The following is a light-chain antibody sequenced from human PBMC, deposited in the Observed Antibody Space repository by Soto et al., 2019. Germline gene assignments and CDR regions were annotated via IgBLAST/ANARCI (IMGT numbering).Light chain of an antibody. CDR3: QQHYSTPRT. V-gene: IGKV4-1*01. CDR2: WAS. CDR1: QTVLYSSNNKNY. Sequence: DIVMTQSPDSLAVSLGERATINCKSSQTVLYSSNNKNYLAWYQQKPGQPPKLLIYWASTRESGVPDRFSGSGSGTDFTLTISSLQAADVAVYYCQQHYSTPRTFGQGTKVEIK. J-gene: IGKJ1*01.